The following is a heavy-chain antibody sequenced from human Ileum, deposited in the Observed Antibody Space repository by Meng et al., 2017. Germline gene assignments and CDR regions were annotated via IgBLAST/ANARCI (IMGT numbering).Heavy chain of an antibody. CDR1: TASGLTFSTYG. D-gene: IGHD3-22*01. V-gene: IGHV3-64*07. J-gene: IGHJ5*01. Sequence: EVRLDESGGGLVQPGGSLILICTASTASGLTFSTYGMHWIRQAPGKGLEYVSHITYEGITHYIESVKGRFTISRDNTRNTLYLQMGGLRAEDMAVYFCATGIGYYYDSWGQGTLVTVSS. CDR2: ITYEGIT. CDR3: ATGIGYYYDS.